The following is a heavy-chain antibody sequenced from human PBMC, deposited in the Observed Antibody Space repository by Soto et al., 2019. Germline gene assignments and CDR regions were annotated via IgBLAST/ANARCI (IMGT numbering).Heavy chain of an antibody. CDR2: INAGNGRE. Sequence: QVQLEQSGAEVKKPGASVKVSCKTSGYTFTSYTLHWVRQAPGQGLEWMGWINAGNGREKYSQRFQDRVSLSTDKSATPANMELRGLRSEETAMFFGGRGGGWVGEASFDSWGQGTLVTVSS. V-gene: IGHV1-3*01. D-gene: IGHD3-16*01. CDR3: GRGGGWVGEASFDS. CDR1: GYTFTSYT. J-gene: IGHJ4*02.